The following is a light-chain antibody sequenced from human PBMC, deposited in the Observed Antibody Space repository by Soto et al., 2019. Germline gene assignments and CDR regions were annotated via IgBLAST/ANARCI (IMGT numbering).Light chain of an antibody. CDR1: KSNIGGHLNP. CDR2: KNN. CDR3: AGWAVSLRAYV. Sequence: QLVLAPPPSAPGTPGQRVTTSCSGSKSNIGGHLNPVYSFQQLPGTATKLLLYKNNQRPSGDPERFSGSTSDTSASVASSGRRSEDEADYYCAGWAVSLRAYVFGTGTKLTVL. J-gene: IGLJ1*01. V-gene: IGLV1-47*01.